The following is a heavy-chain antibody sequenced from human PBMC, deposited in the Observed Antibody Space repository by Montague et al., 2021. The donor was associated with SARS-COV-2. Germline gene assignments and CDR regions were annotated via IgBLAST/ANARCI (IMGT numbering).Heavy chain of an antibody. CDR2: IYHTGST. D-gene: IGHD1-20*01. V-gene: IGHV4-4*02. Sequence: SETLSLTCVVSGHSISTENWWTWVRLPPGKGLAWVGEIYHTGSTKYKPSLKSRVSMSVDKSWNQFSLRLTSVTAADTAVYYCARRVTGTTVHYYYYGMDVWGQGTTVTVSS. CDR3: ARRVTGTTVHYYYYGMDV. J-gene: IGHJ6*02. CDR1: GHSISTENW.